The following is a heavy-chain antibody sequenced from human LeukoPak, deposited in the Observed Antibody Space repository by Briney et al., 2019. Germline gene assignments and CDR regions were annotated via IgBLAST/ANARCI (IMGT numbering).Heavy chain of an antibody. V-gene: IGHV4-39*07. Sequence: SETLSLTCTVSGGSISSSSYYWDWIRQPPGKGLEWIGSIYYSGSTYYNPSLKSRVTISVDTSKNQFSLKLSSVTAADTALYYCARFKYQVPYYFDYWGQGTLVTVSS. CDR3: ARFKYQVPYYFDY. CDR2: IYYSGST. D-gene: IGHD2-2*01. CDR1: GGSISSSSYY. J-gene: IGHJ4*02.